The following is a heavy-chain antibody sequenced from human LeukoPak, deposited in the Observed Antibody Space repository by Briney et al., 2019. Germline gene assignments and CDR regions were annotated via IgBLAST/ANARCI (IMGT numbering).Heavy chain of an antibody. CDR2: ISSSSSTI. CDR3: ARARSGYVNY. Sequence: GGSLRLSCAASGFTFSSYRMNWVRQAPGKGLEWVSYISSSSSTIYYADSVKGRFTISRDNAKNSLYLQKNSLRAEDTAVYYCARARSGYVNYWGQGTLVTVSS. V-gene: IGHV3-48*04. CDR1: GFTFSSYR. J-gene: IGHJ4*02. D-gene: IGHD5-12*01.